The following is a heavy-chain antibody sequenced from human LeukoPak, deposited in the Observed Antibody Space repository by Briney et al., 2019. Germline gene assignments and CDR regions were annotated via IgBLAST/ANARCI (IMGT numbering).Heavy chain of an antibody. CDR1: GFTFDDYA. Sequence: PGGSLRLSCAASGFTFDDYAMHWVRQAPGKGLEWVSLISGDGGSTYYADSVKGRFTISRDNSKNSLYLQMNSLRTEDTALYYCAKDIGYSGYDSGTNNWFDPWGQGTLVTVSS. CDR2: ISGDGGST. V-gene: IGHV3-43*02. D-gene: IGHD5-12*01. J-gene: IGHJ5*02. CDR3: AKDIGYSGYDSGTNNWFDP.